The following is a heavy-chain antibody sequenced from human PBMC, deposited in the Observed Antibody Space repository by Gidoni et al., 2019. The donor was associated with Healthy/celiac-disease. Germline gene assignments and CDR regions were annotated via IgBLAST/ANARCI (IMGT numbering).Heavy chain of an antibody. D-gene: IGHD3-22*01. J-gene: IGHJ6*02. V-gene: IGHV6-1*01. CDR3: AREYYYDSSGYYYVKFYYYGMDV. CDR2: TYYRSKWYN. Sequence: QVQLQQSGPGLVKPSQTLSLTCAISGASVSRNSAAWNWIRQSPSRGLEWLGRTYYRSKWYNDYAVSVKSRITINPDTSKNQFSLQLNSVTPEDTAVYYCAREYYYDSSGYYYVKFYYYGMDVWGQGTTVTVSS. CDR1: GASVSRNSAA.